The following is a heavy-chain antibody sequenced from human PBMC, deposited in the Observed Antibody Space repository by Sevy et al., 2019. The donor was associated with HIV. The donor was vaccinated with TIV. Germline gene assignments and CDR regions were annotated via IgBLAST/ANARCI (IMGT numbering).Heavy chain of an antibody. CDR2: ISFDGSDK. Sequence: GGSLRLSCAASGFAFTNYFAMHWVRQAPGKGLEWVALISFDGSDKYYADSVKGRFTISRDNLKNTLFLQMNSVTTEDTAVYYCARPRANYVDHYFFFAMDVWGQGTTVTVSS. CDR1: GFAFTNYFA. CDR3: ARPRANYVDHYFFFAMDV. V-gene: IGHV3-30-3*01. D-gene: IGHD4-17*01. J-gene: IGHJ6*02.